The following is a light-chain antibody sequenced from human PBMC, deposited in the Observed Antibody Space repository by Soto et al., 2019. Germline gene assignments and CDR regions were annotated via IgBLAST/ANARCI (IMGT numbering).Light chain of an antibody. Sequence: ALQLTPSPSSLSASVGDRVTITCRASEAIRSALGWYQQKPGKIPQRLIYAASILQSGVPSRFSGSGSGTDFTLTISSLRPEDFATYYCLLDFRYFWAFGQGTKVDIK. CDR1: EAIRSA. CDR2: AAS. V-gene: IGKV1-6*01. CDR3: LLDFRYFWA. J-gene: IGKJ1*01.